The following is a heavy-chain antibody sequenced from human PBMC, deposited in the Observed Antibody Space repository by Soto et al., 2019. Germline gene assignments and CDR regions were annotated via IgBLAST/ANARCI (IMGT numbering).Heavy chain of an antibody. CDR1: GFTFSSYS. V-gene: IGHV3-48*02. CDR2: ISSSSSTI. D-gene: IGHD3-22*01. CDR3: ARILGRRHYDSSGYYYYFDY. Sequence: GGSLRLSCAASGFTFSSYSMNWVRQAPGKGLEWVSYISSSSSTIYYADSVKGRFTISRDNAKNSLYLQMNSLRDEDTAVYYCARILGRRHYDSSGYYYYFDYWGQGTLVTVSS. J-gene: IGHJ4*02.